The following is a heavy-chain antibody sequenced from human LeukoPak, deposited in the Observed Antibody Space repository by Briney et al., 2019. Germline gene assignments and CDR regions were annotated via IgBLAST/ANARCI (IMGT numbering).Heavy chain of an antibody. J-gene: IGHJ4*02. CDR2: ILGRDQRT. D-gene: IGHD3-10*01. V-gene: IGHV3-NL1*01. CDR1: GFTFSSYA. Sequence: PGGSLRLSCAASGFTFSSYAMHWVRQAPGKGLEWVSSILGRDQRTFYADSVKGRFTISRDNSKNTLYLQMNRPGPEDTAVYYCAKDRFSYASGNTDYWGQGTLVTVSS. CDR3: AKDRFSYASGNTDY.